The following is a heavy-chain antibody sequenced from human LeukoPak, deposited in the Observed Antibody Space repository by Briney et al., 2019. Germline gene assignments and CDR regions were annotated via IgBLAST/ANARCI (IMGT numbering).Heavy chain of an antibody. CDR1: GGSISSSSYY. Sequence: SETLSLTCTVSGGSISSSSYYWGWIRQPPGKGLEWIGSIYYSGSTYYNPSLKSRVTISVDTSKNQFSLKLSSVTAVDTAVYYCARDGNFGVAAYYMDVWGKGTTVTVSS. V-gene: IGHV4-39*07. J-gene: IGHJ6*03. CDR2: IYYSGST. CDR3: ARDGNFGVAAYYMDV. D-gene: IGHD3-3*02.